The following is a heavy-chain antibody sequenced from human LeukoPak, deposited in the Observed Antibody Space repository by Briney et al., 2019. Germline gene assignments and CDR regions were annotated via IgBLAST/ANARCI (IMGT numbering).Heavy chain of an antibody. J-gene: IGHJ6*03. CDR3: ARRLELVPAYYMDV. V-gene: IGHV3-64*01. D-gene: IGHD1-7*01. CDR1: GFTFSTYA. Sequence: GGSLRLSCAASGFTFSTYAMHWVRQAPGKGLQYVSAISSNGGSTYYANSVEGRFTISRDNSKNTLYLQMGSLRAEDMAVYYCARRLELVPAYYMDVWGKGTTVTVSS. CDR2: ISSNGGST.